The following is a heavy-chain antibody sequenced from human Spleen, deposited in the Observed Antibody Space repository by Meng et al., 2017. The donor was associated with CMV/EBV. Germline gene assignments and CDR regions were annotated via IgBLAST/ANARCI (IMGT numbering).Heavy chain of an antibody. CDR3: ARYCSSTSCYTGANYYYYGMDV. CDR2: MNPNSGNT. D-gene: IGHD2-2*02. J-gene: IGHJ6*02. CDR1: GYTFTSYD. V-gene: IGHV1-8*01. Sequence: ASVKVSCKASGYTFTSYDINWVRQATGQGLEWMGWMNPNSGNTGYARKFQGRVTMTRNTSISKAYMELSSLKSEDTAVYYCARYCSSTSCYTGANYYYYGMDVWGQGTTVTVSS.